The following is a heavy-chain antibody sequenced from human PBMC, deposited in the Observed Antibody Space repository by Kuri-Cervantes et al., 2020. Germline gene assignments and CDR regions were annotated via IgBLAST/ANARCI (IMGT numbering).Heavy chain of an antibody. CDR1: GGSVSSGSYY. CDR2: IYYSGST. J-gene: IGHJ4*02. D-gene: IGHD2-2*01. Sequence: LETLSLTCTVSGGSVSSGSYYWSWIRQPPGKGLEWIGYIYYSGSTNYSPSLKSRVTISVDTSKNQFSLKLSSVTAADTAVYYCARVRRPSQFDYWGQGTLVTVSS. V-gene: IGHV4-61*01. CDR3: ARVRRPSQFDY.